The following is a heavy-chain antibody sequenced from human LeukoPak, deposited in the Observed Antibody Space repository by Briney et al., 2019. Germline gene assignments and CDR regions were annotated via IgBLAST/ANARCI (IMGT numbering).Heavy chain of an antibody. Sequence: GGSLRLFCAASGFTFSSYSMNWVRQAPGKGLEWVSYISSSSSTIYYADSVKGRFTISRDNAKNSLYLQMNSLRAEDTAMYYCVRDGGDYYGSGSYPDWGQGTLVTVSS. CDR2: ISSSSSTI. D-gene: IGHD3-10*01. J-gene: IGHJ4*02. V-gene: IGHV3-48*01. CDR1: GFTFSSYS. CDR3: VRDGGDYYGSGSYPD.